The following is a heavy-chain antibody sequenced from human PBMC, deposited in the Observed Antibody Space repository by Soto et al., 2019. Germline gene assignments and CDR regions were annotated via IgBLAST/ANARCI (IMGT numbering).Heavy chain of an antibody. CDR3: ARRRFGESRWVRFDP. CDR2: IYHSGST. CDR1: GGSISSSNW. J-gene: IGHJ5*02. D-gene: IGHD3-10*01. V-gene: IGHV4-4*02. Sequence: QVQLQESGPGLVKPSGTLSLTCAVSGGSISSSNWWSWVRQPPGKGLEWIGEIYHSGSTNYNPTLKSRVTVSVDKSKNQFSLKLSSVTAADTAVYYCARRRFGESRWVRFDPWGQGTLVTVSS.